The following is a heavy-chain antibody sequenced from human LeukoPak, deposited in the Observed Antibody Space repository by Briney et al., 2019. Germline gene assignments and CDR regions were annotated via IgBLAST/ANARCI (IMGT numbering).Heavy chain of an antibody. J-gene: IGHJ5*02. V-gene: IGHV4-59*12. CDR1: GGSISNKY. D-gene: IGHD6-19*01. CDR3: ARGGWYRSGWFDP. CDR2: IYYSGST. Sequence: SETLSLTCTVSGGSISNKYWSWIRQPPGKGLEWIGYIYYSGSTNYNPSIKSRVTILVDTSKNQSSLKLSSVTAAETAVYYCARGGWYRSGWFDPWGQGTLVTVSS.